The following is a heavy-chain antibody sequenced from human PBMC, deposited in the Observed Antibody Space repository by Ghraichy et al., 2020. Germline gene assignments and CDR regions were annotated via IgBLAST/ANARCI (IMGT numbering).Heavy chain of an antibody. CDR3: AKSGSGWSAFWGS. D-gene: IGHD6-19*01. CDR1: GFTFSSFT. CDR2: ISGSGGNI. V-gene: IGHV3-23*01. Sequence: LSLTCAASGFTFSSFTMSWVRQAPGKGLEWVSAISGSGGNIYYADSVKGRFTISRDNSKNTLHLQMDSLRAEDTAEYYCAKSGSGWSAFWGSWGQGTLVTLSS. J-gene: IGHJ5*02.